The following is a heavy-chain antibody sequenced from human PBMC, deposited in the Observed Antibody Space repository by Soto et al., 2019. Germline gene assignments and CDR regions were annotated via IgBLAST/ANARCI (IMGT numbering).Heavy chain of an antibody. J-gene: IGHJ6*02. Sequence: QMQLVQSGPEVKKPGTSVKVSCKASGFTFTSSAVQWVRQARGQRLEWIGWIVVGSGNTNYAQKFQERVTITRDMSTSTAYMELSSLRSEDTAVYYCAALTVTADYYGMDVWGQGNTVTGSS. CDR3: AALTVTADYYGMDV. CDR1: GFTFTSSA. D-gene: IGHD4-17*01. V-gene: IGHV1-58*01. CDR2: IVVGSGNT.